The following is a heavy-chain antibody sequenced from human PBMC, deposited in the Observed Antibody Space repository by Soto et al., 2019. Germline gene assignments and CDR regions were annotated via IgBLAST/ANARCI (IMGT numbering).Heavy chain of an antibody. D-gene: IGHD3-16*01. J-gene: IGHJ4*02. Sequence: GGALRLSCASSGFNFSNYGMSGVRQSAGKGLEWVSTFGSSGNTYYADSVKGRFTISRDNSRNTLYLQMSSLRAEDTAIYYCAKRGEKTGRNFDCWGQGTLVTFSS. CDR3: AKRGEKTGRNFDC. CDR1: GFNFSNYG. V-gene: IGHV3-23*01. CDR2: FGSSGNT.